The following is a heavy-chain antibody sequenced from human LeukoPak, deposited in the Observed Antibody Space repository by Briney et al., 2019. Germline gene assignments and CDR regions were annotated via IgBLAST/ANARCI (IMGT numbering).Heavy chain of an antibody. Sequence: GVLRLSCSASGFVFSIYTMYWVRQAPGKGPEYVSTISGSGNGGSIYYADSVKGRFTISRDDSKSILYLQMNGLRSEDTAVYYCVKDLGRVRGTPDSWGQGTLVTVSS. CDR3: VKDLGRVRGTPDS. CDR1: GFVFSIYT. CDR2: ISGSGNGGSI. D-gene: IGHD3-16*01. V-gene: IGHV3-64D*06. J-gene: IGHJ4*02.